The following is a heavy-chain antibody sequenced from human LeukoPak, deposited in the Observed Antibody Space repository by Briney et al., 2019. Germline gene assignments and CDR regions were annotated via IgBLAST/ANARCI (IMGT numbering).Heavy chain of an antibody. CDR2: IYSGGST. CDR3: ARFVAAAGMGDYFDY. J-gene: IGHJ4*02. Sequence: GGSLSLSCVLSALTASTIYMRWVRQAAGEGLEWVSSIYSGGSTYYEDSVKGRFTISRDNSKNTLYLQMNSLRAEDTAVYYCARFVAAAGMGDYFDYWGQGTLVTVSS. CDR1: ALTASTIY. V-gene: IGHV3-53*01. D-gene: IGHD6-13*01.